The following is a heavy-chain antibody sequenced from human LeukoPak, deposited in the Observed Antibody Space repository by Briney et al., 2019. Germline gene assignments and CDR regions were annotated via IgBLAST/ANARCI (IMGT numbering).Heavy chain of an antibody. J-gene: IGHJ5*02. D-gene: IGHD3-9*01. CDR1: GGSISSYY. CDR3: ARRHDILTGYYEGRRPENWFDP. Sequence: SETLSLTCTVSGGSISSYYWSWIRQPPGKGLEWIGYIYYSGSTNYNPSLKSRVTISVDTSKNQFSLKLSSVTAADTAVYYCARRHDILTGYYEGRRPENWFDPWGQGTLVTVSS. V-gene: IGHV4-59*08. CDR2: IYYSGST.